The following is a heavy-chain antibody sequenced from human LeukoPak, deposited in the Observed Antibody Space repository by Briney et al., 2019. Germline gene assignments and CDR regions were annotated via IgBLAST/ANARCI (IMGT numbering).Heavy chain of an antibody. CDR2: MNPNSANT. V-gene: IGHV1-8*01. Sequence: AAVKVSCKASGYTFTSYDINWVRQATGQGLEWMGWMNPNSANTGYAQKFQGRVTLTKNTSTSTAYLELSSLTSEDTAVFYCARGFRDSSSWYSIDYWGQGTLVTVSS. D-gene: IGHD6-13*01. J-gene: IGHJ4*02. CDR1: GYTFTSYD. CDR3: ARGFRDSSSWYSIDY.